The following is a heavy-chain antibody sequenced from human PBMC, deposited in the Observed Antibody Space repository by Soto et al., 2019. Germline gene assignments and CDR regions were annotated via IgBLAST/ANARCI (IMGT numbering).Heavy chain of an antibody. D-gene: IGHD5-18*01. V-gene: IGHV3-23*01. CDR3: AKDRPRRTSGYFVTY. Sequence: EVQLLESGGKLVQPGGSLTLSCAASGFTFSTYAMAWVRQAPGRGLEWVSGVSASGLNTDYADPVKGRFYISRDNSKNTVSLHMNSLRAAATALYYGAKDRPRRTSGYFVTYWGHGTPVTVSS. CDR2: VSASGLNT. J-gene: IGHJ4*01. CDR1: GFTFSTYA.